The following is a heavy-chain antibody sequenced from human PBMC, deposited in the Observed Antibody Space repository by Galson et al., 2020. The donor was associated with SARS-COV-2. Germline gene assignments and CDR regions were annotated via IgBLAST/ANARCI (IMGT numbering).Heavy chain of an antibody. CDR3: SRRPPHAYYYDSSGYLVSRRPSAFDI. CDR2: IYYSGST. D-gene: IGHD3-22*01. J-gene: IGHJ3*02. CDR1: YY. V-gene: IGHV4-39*01. Sequence: YYWGWIRQPPGKGLEWIGSIYYSGSTYYNPSLKSRVTISVDTSKNQFSLKLSSVTAADTAVYYCSRRPPHAYYYDSSGYLVSRRPSAFDIWGQGTMVTVSS.